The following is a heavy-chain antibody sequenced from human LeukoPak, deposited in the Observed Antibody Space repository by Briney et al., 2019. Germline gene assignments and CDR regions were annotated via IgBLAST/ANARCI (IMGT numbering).Heavy chain of an antibody. CDR1: GGSISSSSYY. V-gene: IGHV4-39*02. D-gene: IGHD4-17*01. CDR3: ARDRDGVYYFDY. CDR2: IFYSGST. Sequence: SETLSLTCTVSGGSISSSSYYWGWIRQPPGKGLEWTGNIFYSGSTYYNPSLKSRVTISVDTSKNQFSLKLRSVTAAGTAVYYCARDRDGVYYFDYWGQGTLVTVSS. J-gene: IGHJ4*02.